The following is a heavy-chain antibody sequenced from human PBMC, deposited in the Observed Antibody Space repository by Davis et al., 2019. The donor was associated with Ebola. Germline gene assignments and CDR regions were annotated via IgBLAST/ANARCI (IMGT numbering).Heavy chain of an antibody. CDR2: IYYSGST. J-gene: IGHJ6*02. CDR1: GGSISSSSYY. D-gene: IGHD6-6*01. Sequence: MPSETLSLTCTVSGGSISSSSYYWGWIRQPPGKGLEWIGSIYYSGSTYYNPSLKSRVTISVDTSKNQFSLKLSSVTAADTAVYYCARLRSSSVNYYYYGMDVWGQGTTVTVSS. V-gene: IGHV4-39*01. CDR3: ARLRSSSVNYYYYGMDV.